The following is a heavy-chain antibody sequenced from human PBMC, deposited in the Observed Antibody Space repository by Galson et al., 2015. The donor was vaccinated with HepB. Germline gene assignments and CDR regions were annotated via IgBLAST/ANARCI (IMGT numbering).Heavy chain of an antibody. V-gene: IGHV3-7*03. CDR3: ARDNWGGAFDI. D-gene: IGHD7-27*01. Sequence: SLRLSCAASAFTFSNYWMGWVRQTPGKGLEWVANIKGDGSEKNYVDSVEGRFTISRDNAKNSLYLQMNSLRVEDTAVYYCARDNWGGAFDIWGQGTMVTVSS. J-gene: IGHJ3*02. CDR2: IKGDGSEK. CDR1: AFTFSNYW.